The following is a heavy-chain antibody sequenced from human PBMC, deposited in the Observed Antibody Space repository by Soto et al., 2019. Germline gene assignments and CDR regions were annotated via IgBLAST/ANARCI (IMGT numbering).Heavy chain of an antibody. V-gene: IGHV4-34*01. CDR3: ARSGYCSSTSCYAHYYYYMDV. CDR2: INHSGST. J-gene: IGHJ6*03. D-gene: IGHD2-2*01. Sequence: QVQLQQWGAGLLKPSETLSLTCAVYGGSFSGYYWSWIRQPPGKGLEWIGEINHSGSTNYNPSLKSRVTISVDTSKNQFSLKLSSVTAADTAVYYCARSGYCSSTSCYAHYYYYMDVWGKGTTVTVSS. CDR1: GGSFSGYY.